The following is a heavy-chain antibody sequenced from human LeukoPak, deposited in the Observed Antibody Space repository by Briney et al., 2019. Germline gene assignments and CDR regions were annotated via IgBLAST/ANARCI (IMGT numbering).Heavy chain of an antibody. J-gene: IGHJ3*02. CDR1: DYTLTSYG. CDR2: ISGYNGNT. Sequence: ASVTVSCKASDYTLTSYGISWVRQAPGQGLEWMGWISGYNGNTKYAQKVQGRVTMTTDTSTSTAYMERRSLRADDTAVYYCARSGWGNRQAFDIWGQGTMVTVSS. CDR3: ARSGWGNRQAFDI. D-gene: IGHD6-19*01. V-gene: IGHV1-18*01.